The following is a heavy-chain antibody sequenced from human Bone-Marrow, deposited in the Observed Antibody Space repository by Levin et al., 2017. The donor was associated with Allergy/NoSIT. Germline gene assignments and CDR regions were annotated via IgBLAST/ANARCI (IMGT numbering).Heavy chain of an antibody. J-gene: IGHJ4*02. Sequence: GALRLSCEASGFTFGLYGMHWVRQAPGKGLEWVAVISHDGSGNYYADSVKGRFTISRDNSKNTVDLQMNSLRVADTAVYYCATDHRSSVLDFWGQGTLVAVSS. CDR3: ATDHRSSVLDF. D-gene: IGHD3-10*01. CDR2: ISHDGSGN. CDR1: GFTFGLYG. V-gene: IGHV3-30*03.